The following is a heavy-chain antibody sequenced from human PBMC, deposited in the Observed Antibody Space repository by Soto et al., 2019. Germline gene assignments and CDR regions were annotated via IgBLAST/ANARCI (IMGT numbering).Heavy chain of an antibody. Sequence: PGSSLRLSCAASGFTISSYAMHWVRQAPGEGLEWVAVISYDGSNKYYADSVKGLFTISRDNSKNTLYLQMNSLRAEDTAVYSCARGGGSWRHSYVNRLDPWAQGTLVTFSS. D-gene: IGHD5-18*01. V-gene: IGHV3-30-3*01. CDR3: ARGGGSWRHSYVNRLDP. CDR2: ISYDGSNK. CDR1: GFTISSYA. J-gene: IGHJ5*02.